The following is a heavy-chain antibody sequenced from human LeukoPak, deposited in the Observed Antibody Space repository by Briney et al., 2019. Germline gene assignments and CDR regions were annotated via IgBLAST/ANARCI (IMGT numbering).Heavy chain of an antibody. CDR2: ISGSGGST. CDR3: AKDQYYYDSSGYYDFDY. CDR1: GFIFSSYA. D-gene: IGHD3-22*01. J-gene: IGHJ4*02. V-gene: IGHV3-23*01. Sequence: PGGSLRLSCAASGFIFSSYAMSWVRQAPGKGLEWVSAISGSGGSTYYADSVKGRFTISRDNSKNTLYLQMNSLRAEDTAVYYCAKDQYYYDSSGYYDFDYWGQGTLVTVSS.